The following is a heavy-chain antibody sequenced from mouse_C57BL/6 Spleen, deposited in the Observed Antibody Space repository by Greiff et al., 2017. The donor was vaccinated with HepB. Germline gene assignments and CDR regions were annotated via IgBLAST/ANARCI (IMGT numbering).Heavy chain of an antibody. D-gene: IGHD1-1*01. CDR2: IDPENGDT. V-gene: IGHV14-4*01. J-gene: IGHJ1*03. Sequence: EVQLQQSGAELVRPGASVKLSCTASGFNIKDDYMHWVKQRPEQGLEWIGWIDPENGDTEYASKFQGKATLTADTSSNTAYLPLSSLTSEDTAVYYCTTCYDGSRTYWYFDVWGTGTTVTVSS. CDR3: TTCYDGSRTYWYFDV. CDR1: GFNIKDDY.